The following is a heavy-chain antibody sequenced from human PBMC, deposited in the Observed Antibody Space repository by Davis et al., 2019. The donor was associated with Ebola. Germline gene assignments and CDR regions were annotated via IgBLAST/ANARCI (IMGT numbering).Heavy chain of an antibody. CDR3: ARDDYDFWGGYSPVYYYGMDV. CDR1: GFTFSRYS. D-gene: IGHD3-3*01. Sequence: GGSLRLSCAASGFTFSRYSMNWVRQAPGKGLEWVSYISRSGYTIYYADSVKGRFTISRDNAKNSLYLQMNSLRAEDTAVYYCARDDYDFWGGYSPVYYYGMDVWGKGTTVTVSS. J-gene: IGHJ6*04. CDR2: ISRSGYTI. V-gene: IGHV3-48*04.